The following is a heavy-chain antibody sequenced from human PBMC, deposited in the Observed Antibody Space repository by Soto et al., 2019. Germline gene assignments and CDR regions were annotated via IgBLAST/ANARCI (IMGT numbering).Heavy chain of an antibody. J-gene: IGHJ4*02. CDR3: ARVGGNWNDDYFDY. CDR1: GYTFSDHD. D-gene: IGHD1-1*01. Sequence: QVQLVQSGAEVKKPGASVKVSCKASGYTFSDHDINWVRQASGQGPEWLGWMNPNSGDTGYAQNFQGRVTMTSDTSKSTSYMELSSLRSEDKAVYYCARVGGNWNDDYFDYWGQGTLVTVSS. CDR2: MNPNSGDT. V-gene: IGHV1-8*01.